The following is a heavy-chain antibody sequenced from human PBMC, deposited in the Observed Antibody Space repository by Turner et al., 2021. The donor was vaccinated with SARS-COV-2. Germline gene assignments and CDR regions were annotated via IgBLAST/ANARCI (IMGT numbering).Heavy chain of an antibody. CDR3: ARTYYYDSSGYYFQYYFDY. V-gene: IGHV4-31*03. CDR1: GCSISSGGYY. D-gene: IGHD3-22*01. Sequence: QVQLQESGPGLVKPSQTLSLTCTVSGCSISSGGYYWSWIRQHPGKGLEWIGYIYYSGSTYYNPSLKSRVTISVDTSKNQFSLKLSSVTAADTAVYYCARTYYYDSSGYYFQYYFDYWGQGTLVTVSS. CDR2: IYYSGST. J-gene: IGHJ4*02.